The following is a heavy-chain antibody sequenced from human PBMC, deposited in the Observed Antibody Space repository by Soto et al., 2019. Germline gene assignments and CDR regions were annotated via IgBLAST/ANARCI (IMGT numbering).Heavy chain of an antibody. V-gene: IGHV1-69*01. CDR2: IIPIFGTA. Sequence: QVQLVQSGAEVKKPGSSVKVSCKASGGTFSSYAISWVRQAHGQGLEWMGGIIPIFGTANYEQKFQVRVTITADESTRTAYMDLSSLRSEDTAVYYCARVGITIFGVVIIRQNWFDPWGKGNLVTVSS. CDR3: ARVGITIFGVVIIRQNWFDP. CDR1: GGTFSSYA. D-gene: IGHD3-3*01. J-gene: IGHJ5*02.